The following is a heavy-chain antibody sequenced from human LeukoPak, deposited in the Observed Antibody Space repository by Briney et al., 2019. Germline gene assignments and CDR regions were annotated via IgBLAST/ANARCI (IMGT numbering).Heavy chain of an antibody. V-gene: IGHV4-34*01. Sequence: SETLSLTCAVYGGSFSGYYWSWIRQPPGKGLEWIGEINHSGSTNYNPSLKSRVAVSVDTSKNQFSLKLSSVTAADTAVYCCARVGNDFWSGSANWFDPWGQGTLVTVSS. D-gene: IGHD3-3*01. J-gene: IGHJ5*02. CDR1: GGSFSGYY. CDR2: INHSGST. CDR3: ARVGNDFWSGSANWFDP.